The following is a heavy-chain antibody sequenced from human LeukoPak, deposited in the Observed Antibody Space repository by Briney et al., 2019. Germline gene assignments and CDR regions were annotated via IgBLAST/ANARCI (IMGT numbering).Heavy chain of an antibody. V-gene: IGHV3-21*01. CDR1: GFTFSSYS. Sequence: PGGSLRLSCAASGFTFSSYSMNWVRQAPGKGLEWVSSISSSSYIYYADSVKGRFTISRDNAKNSLYLQMNSLRAEDTAVYYCAREMATIRYYYYGMDVWGQGTTVTVSS. CDR2: ISSSSYI. CDR3: AREMATIRYYYYGMDV. J-gene: IGHJ6*02. D-gene: IGHD5-24*01.